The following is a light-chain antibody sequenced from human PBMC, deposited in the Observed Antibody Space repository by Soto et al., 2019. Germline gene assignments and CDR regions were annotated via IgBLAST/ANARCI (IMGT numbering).Light chain of an antibody. CDR3: GPYPGNKNFGV. V-gene: IGLV2-8*01. J-gene: IGLJ3*02. Sequence: QSALTQPPSASGSPGQSVTISCTGTSSDVGDYNYVSWYQHHPGKAPKLMIYEVSKRPSGVPDRFSGSKSGNTASLTVSGPQAGDGADYNRGPYPGNKNFGVFGGGTKLTVL. CDR1: SSDVGDYNY. CDR2: EVS.